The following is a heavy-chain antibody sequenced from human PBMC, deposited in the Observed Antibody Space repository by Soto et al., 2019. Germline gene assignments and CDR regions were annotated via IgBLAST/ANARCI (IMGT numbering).Heavy chain of an antibody. CDR1: GGSISSYY. V-gene: IGHV4-59*01. Sequence: SETLSLTCTVSGGSISSYYWSWIRQPPGKGLEWIGYIYYSGSTNYNPSLKSRVTISVDTSKNQFSLKLSSVTAADTAVYYCARVKRVVVVAAPYNWFDPWGQGTLVTVS. D-gene: IGHD2-15*01. J-gene: IGHJ5*02. CDR2: IYYSGST. CDR3: ARVKRVVVVAAPYNWFDP.